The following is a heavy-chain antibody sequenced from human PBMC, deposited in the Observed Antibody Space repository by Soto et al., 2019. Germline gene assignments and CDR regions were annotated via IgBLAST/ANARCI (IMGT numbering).Heavy chain of an antibody. J-gene: IGHJ4*02. V-gene: IGHV4-39*01. CDR2: IYYSGST. Sequence: PSETLSLTCTVSGGSISNNNYYWVWIRQPPGKGLEWIGSIYYSGSTYYNPSLKSRVTISVDRSKNQFSLKLSSVTAADTALYYCARSPLNYWGQGTLVTVSS. CDR3: ARSPLNY. CDR1: GGSISNNNYY.